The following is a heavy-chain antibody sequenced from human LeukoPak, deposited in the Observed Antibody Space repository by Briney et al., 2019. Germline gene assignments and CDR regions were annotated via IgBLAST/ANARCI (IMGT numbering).Heavy chain of an antibody. CDR1: GDSISRGIYY. CDR3: ARPLYNIWDWFDP. J-gene: IGHJ5*02. D-gene: IGHD1-14*01. Sequence: SETLSLTCTVSGDSISRGIYYWGWIRQPPGKGLEWIGGIYFNGGSTYYNPSLKSRATRFIDTSKNQFSLMLRSVTAADTAVYYCARPLYNIWDWFDPWGQGTLVSVSS. CDR2: IYFNGGST. V-gene: IGHV4-39*01.